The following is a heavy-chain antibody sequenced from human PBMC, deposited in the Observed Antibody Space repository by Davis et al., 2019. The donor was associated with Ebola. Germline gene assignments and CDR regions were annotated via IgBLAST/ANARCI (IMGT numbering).Heavy chain of an antibody. CDR1: GGSFNSGGYY. V-gene: IGHV4-31*03. D-gene: IGHD1-26*01. CDR2: INYSGST. CDR3: ARDDLSGLIDS. J-gene: IGHJ4*02. Sequence: SETLSLTCTVSGGSFNSGGYYWNWIRQPPGRGLEWIGYINYSGSTYYKPSLKSRLTLSMDTSKNNFSLKLTSVTAADTAVYYCARDDLSGLIDSWGQGILVTVSS.